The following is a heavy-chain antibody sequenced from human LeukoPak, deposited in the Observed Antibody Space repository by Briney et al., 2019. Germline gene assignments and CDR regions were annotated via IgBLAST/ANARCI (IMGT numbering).Heavy chain of an antibody. J-gene: IGHJ6*03. CDR3: ARDSGCSSTSCPQYYYYYYYMDV. V-gene: IGHV1-2*06. CDR2: INPNSGGT. D-gene: IGHD2-2*01. Sequence: PEASVKVSCKASGYTFTGYYMHWVRQAPGQGLEWMGRINPNSGGTNYAQKLQGRVTMTTDTSTSTAYMELRSLRSDDTAVYYCARDSGCSSTSCPQYYYYYYYMDVWGKGTTVTVSS. CDR1: GYTFTGYY.